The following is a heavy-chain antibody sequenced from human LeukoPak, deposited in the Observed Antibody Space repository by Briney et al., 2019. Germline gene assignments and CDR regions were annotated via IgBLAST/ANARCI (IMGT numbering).Heavy chain of an antibody. Sequence: GGSLRLSCAASGFTFSSYAMSWVRQAPGKGLEWVSAISGSGGSTYYADSVKGRFTISRDNSKNTLFLQMNSLRAGDTAVYYCAKVRGDGYIPFDYWGQGTLVTVSS. V-gene: IGHV3-23*01. CDR1: GFTFSSYA. J-gene: IGHJ4*02. CDR2: ISGSGGST. D-gene: IGHD5-24*01. CDR3: AKVRGDGYIPFDY.